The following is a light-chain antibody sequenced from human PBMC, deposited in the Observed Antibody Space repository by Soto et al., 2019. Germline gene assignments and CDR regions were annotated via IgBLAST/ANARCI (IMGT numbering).Light chain of an antibody. CDR1: SSDVGGFDY. CDR3: SSFAGTTSVL. V-gene: IGLV2-8*01. Sequence: QSVLTQPPSASGSPGQSVTISCTGTSSDVGGFDYVSWYQKYPGKAPKLIIYEVTRRPSGVPDRFSGSKSGNTASLTVSGLQAEDEADYYCSSFAGTTSVLFGGGTKLTVL. CDR2: EVT. J-gene: IGLJ2*01.